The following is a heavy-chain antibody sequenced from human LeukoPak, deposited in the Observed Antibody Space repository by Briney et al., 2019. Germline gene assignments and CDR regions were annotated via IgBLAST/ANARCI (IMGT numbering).Heavy chain of an antibody. CDR2: INWNGGST. Sequence: PGGSLRLSCAASGFTFDDYGMSWVRQAPGKGLEWVSGINWNGGSTGYADSVKGRFTISRDNAKNSLYLQMNSLRAEDTALYYCARGYSSSWHTGYFDYWGQGTLVTVSS. V-gene: IGHV3-20*04. CDR3: ARGYSSSWHTGYFDY. D-gene: IGHD6-13*01. J-gene: IGHJ4*02. CDR1: GFTFDDYG.